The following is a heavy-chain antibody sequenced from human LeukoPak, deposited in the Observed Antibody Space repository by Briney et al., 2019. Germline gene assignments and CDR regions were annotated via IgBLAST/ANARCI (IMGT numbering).Heavy chain of an antibody. CDR3: AREEVPHGFDI. CDR1: GGSISTYY. J-gene: IGHJ3*02. CDR2: IYYSGST. V-gene: IGHV4-59*01. Sequence: SETLSLTCTVSGGSISTYYWSWIRQPPGKGLEYIGYIYYSGSTNYNPSLKSRVTMSLDTSKNQFSLKLGFVTAADTAVYYCAREEVPHGFDIWGQGTMVTVSS.